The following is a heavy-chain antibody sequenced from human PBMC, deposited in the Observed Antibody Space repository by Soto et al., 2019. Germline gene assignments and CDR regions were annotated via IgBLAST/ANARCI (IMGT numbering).Heavy chain of an antibody. CDR3: ARALIVDTAMGPFDY. J-gene: IGHJ4*02. CDR1: GGTFSSYA. V-gene: IGHV1-69*13. D-gene: IGHD5-18*01. Sequence: SVKVSCKASGGTFSSYAISWVRQAPGQGLEWMGGIIPIFGTANYAQKFQGRVTITADESTSTAYMELSSLRSEDTAVYYCARALIVDTAMGPFDYWGQGTLVTVSS. CDR2: IIPIFGTA.